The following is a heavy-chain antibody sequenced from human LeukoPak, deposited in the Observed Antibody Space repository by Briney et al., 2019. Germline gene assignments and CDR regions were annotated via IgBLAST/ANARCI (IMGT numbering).Heavy chain of an antibody. V-gene: IGHV4-39*07. D-gene: IGHD3-10*01. CDR1: GGSISSSSYY. Sequence: PSETLSLTCTVSGGSISSSSYYWGWIRQPPGKGLEWIGSNYYSGSTYYNPSLKSRVTISEDTSKNQFSLKLSSVTAADTAAYYCTFNLGSGSYAFDIWGQGTMVTVSS. CDR3: TFNLGSGSYAFDI. CDR2: NYYSGST. J-gene: IGHJ3*02.